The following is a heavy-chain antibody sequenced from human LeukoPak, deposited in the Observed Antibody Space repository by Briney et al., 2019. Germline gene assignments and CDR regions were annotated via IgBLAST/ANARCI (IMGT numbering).Heavy chain of an antibody. CDR2: IKQDGSEI. CDR1: GFTFSSYW. D-gene: IGHD6-13*01. CDR3: ARVWVAAAGTRTLDY. Sequence: PGGSLRLSCAASGFTFSSYWMSWVRQAPGKGLEWVANIKQDGSEIYYVDSVKGRFTISRDNAKNSLYLQMNSLRAEDTAVYYCARVWVAAAGTRTLDYWGQGTLVTVSS. J-gene: IGHJ4*02. V-gene: IGHV3-7*01.